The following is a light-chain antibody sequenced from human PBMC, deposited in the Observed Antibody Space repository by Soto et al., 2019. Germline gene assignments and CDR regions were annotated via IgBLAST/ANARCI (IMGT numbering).Light chain of an antibody. CDR1: QSLLFSNGYNY. V-gene: IGKV2-28*01. CDR2: VGY. CDR3: MQSLHTPWT. J-gene: IGKJ1*01. Sequence: DIVMTQSPLSLPVTPGEPASISCRSSQSLLFSNGYNYLDWYLQKPGQSPQLLISVGYDRACGVHDRLSSRGSGTDVTLKISRVEAEDVGVYYCMQSLHTPWTFGQGTNVDIK.